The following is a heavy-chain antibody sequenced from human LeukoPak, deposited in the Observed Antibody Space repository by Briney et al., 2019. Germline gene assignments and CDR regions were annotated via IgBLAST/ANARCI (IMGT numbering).Heavy chain of an antibody. CDR3: AKDFIKFGGVNVPPSYCDY. V-gene: IGHV3-30*02. D-gene: IGHD3-16*02. Sequence: GGSLRLSCAASGFTFSSYGMHWVRQAPGKGLEWVAFIRYDGSNKYYADSVKARFTISSDNSKNTLYLQMNSLRAEDMSVYYCAKDFIKFGGVNVPPSYCDYWGQGTLVTVSS. CDR2: IRYDGSNK. CDR1: GFTFSSYG. J-gene: IGHJ4*02.